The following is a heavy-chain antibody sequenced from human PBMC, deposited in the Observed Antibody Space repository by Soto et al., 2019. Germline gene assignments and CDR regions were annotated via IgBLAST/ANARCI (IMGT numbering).Heavy chain of an antibody. J-gene: IGHJ4*02. CDR2: ISPYNGNT. Sequence: ASVKVSCKASGYFFTTYGISWVRQAPGQVLEWMGWISPYNGNTKYAQSFQGRVTMTTDTSTYTAYMELRSLRSDDPAVYYCARDFGSDLSAPGAVFDYWGQGTVVTVS. CDR1: GYFFTTYG. D-gene: IGHD3-3*01. CDR3: ARDFGSDLSAPGAVFDY. V-gene: IGHV1-18*04.